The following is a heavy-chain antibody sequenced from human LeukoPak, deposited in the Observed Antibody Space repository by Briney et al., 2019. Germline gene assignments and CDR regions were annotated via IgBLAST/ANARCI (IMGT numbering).Heavy chain of an antibody. CDR2: ISAYNGNT. CDR3: ARAVIVVVPTATWFDP. CDR1: GGTFSSYA. V-gene: IGHV1-18*01. J-gene: IGHJ5*02. Sequence: ASVKVSCKASGGTFSSYAISWVRQAPGQGLEWMGWISAYNGNTNYAQKLQGRVTMTTDTSTSTAYMELRSLRSDDTAVYYCARAVIVVVPTATWFDPWGQGTLVTVSS. D-gene: IGHD2-2*01.